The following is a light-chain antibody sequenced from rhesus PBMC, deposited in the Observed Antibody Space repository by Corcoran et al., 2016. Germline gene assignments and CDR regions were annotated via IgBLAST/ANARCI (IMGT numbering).Light chain of an antibody. CDR3: QQHHTTPRT. Sequence: DVQMTQSPSSLSASVGDRVTITCRASQDSGNWLAWYQQKPGQAPRLLIYKASTLQSGVPSRFSASGSWTEFTLTIINLQPEEFATYYCQQHHTTPRTFGQGTKVEIK. J-gene: IGKJ1*01. CDR1: QDSGNW. CDR2: KAS. V-gene: IGKV1-21*01.